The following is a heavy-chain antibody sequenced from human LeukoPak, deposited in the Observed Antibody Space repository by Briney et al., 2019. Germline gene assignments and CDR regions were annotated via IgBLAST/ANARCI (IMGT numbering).Heavy chain of an antibody. Sequence: PGGSLRLSCAASGFTFSSYEMNWVRQAPGKGLEWVSFISSSGSTIYYADSVKGRFTISRDNAKNSLYLQMNSLRAEDTAVYCCARDRRSAYYFDYWGQGTLVTVSS. CDR2: ISSSGSTI. D-gene: IGHD2-21*01. J-gene: IGHJ4*02. CDR3: ARDRRSAYYFDY. V-gene: IGHV3-48*03. CDR1: GFTFSSYE.